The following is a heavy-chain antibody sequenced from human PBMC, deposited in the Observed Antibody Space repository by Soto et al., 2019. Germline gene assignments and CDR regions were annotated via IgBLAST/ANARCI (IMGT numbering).Heavy chain of an antibody. CDR2: INPNSGGT. CDR1: VYTFTGYY. J-gene: IGHJ5*02. CDR3: ARVQTYCSSTSGHGDNWFDP. Sequence: ASVKVSCKASVYTFTGYYMHWVRQAPGQGLEWMGWINPNSGGTNYAQKFQGWVTMTRDTSISTAYMELSRLRSDDTAVYYCARVQTYCSSTSGHGDNWFDPWGQGTLVTVSS. V-gene: IGHV1-2*04. D-gene: IGHD2-2*01.